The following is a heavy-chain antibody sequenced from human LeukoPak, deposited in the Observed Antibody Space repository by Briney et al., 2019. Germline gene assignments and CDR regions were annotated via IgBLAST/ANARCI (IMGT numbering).Heavy chain of an antibody. CDR3: ARDSALLVGATTDWFDP. CDR1: GGSISSSNW. CDR2: IYNSGST. J-gene: IGHJ5*02. Sequence: SGTLSLTCAVSGGSISSSNWWSWVRQPPGKGLEWIGEIYNSGSTNYNPSLKSRVTISVDKSKNQFSLKLSSVPAPATAVYYCARDSALLVGATTDWFDPWGQGTLVTVSS. D-gene: IGHD1-26*01. V-gene: IGHV4-4*02.